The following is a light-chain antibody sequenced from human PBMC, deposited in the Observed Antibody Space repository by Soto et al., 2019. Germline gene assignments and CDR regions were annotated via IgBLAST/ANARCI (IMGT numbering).Light chain of an antibody. V-gene: IGKV3D-11*01. Sequence: EIVLTQSPATLSLSPGERATLSFRASQGVITYLAWYQQKPGQAPRLLIYDASNRATGIPARFSGSGSGTDFTLTISSLEPEDFAVYYCQQRSNWLTFGGGTKVDIK. CDR2: DAS. J-gene: IGKJ4*01. CDR3: QQRSNWLT. CDR1: QGVITY.